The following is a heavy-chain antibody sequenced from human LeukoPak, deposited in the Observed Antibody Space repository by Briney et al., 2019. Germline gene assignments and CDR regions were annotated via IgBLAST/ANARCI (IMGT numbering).Heavy chain of an antibody. CDR1: GGSISGYY. CDR3: ARVFFSGGGIQLWFTFDY. D-gene: IGHD5-18*01. J-gene: IGHJ4*02. Sequence: SSDTLSLTCTVSGGSISGYYWTWLRQPAGKGLEWIGRIYSSGTTQDNPSLKSRVTISVDTSKNQFSLKLSSVTAADTAVYYCARVFFSGGGIQLWFTFDYWGQGTLVTVSS. CDR2: IYSSGTT. V-gene: IGHV4-4*07.